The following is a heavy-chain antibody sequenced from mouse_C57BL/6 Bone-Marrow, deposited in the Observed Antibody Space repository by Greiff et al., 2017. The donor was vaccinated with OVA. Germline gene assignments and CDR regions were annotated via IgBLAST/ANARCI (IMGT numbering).Heavy chain of an antibody. CDR3: AGPDYFDY. Sequence: QVHVKQSGPELVKPGASVKISCKASGYTFTDYYINWVKQRPGQGLEWIGWIFPGSGSTYYNEKFKSKATLTVDKSSSTAYMLLSSLTSEDSAVYFCAGPDYFDYWGQGTTLTVSS. J-gene: IGHJ2*01. CDR2: IFPGSGST. CDR1: GYTFTDYY. V-gene: IGHV1-75*01.